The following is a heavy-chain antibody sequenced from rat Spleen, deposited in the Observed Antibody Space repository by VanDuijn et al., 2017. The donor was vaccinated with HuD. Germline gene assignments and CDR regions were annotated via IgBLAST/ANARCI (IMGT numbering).Heavy chain of an antibody. V-gene: IGHV6-21*01. D-gene: IGHD1-10*01. J-gene: IGHJ4*01. CDR1: GFTFSDYW. CDR2: IRNKAHNHAT. CDR3: TRQQHYYVLDA. Sequence: EVKLEESGGGLVQPGMSVKLSCTTSGFTFSDYWMEWVRQAPGKGLEWVAEIRNKAHNHATYYGKSVKGRFTISRDDSKSIVYLQINSIRSEDTGIYYCTRQQHYYVLDAWGQGASVTVSS.